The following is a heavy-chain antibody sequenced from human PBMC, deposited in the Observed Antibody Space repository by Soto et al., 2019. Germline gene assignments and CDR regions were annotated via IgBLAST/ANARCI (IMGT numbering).Heavy chain of an antibody. CDR2: IYYSGST. CDR3: ARSYYDSSGYYTLDY. Sequence: SETLSLTCTVSGGSISSYYWSWIRQPPGKGLEWIGYIYYSGSTNYNPSLKSRVTISVDTSKNQFSLKLSSVTAADTAVYYCARSYYDSSGYYTLDYWGQGTLVTVSS. D-gene: IGHD3-22*01. CDR1: GGSISSYY. V-gene: IGHV4-59*01. J-gene: IGHJ4*02.